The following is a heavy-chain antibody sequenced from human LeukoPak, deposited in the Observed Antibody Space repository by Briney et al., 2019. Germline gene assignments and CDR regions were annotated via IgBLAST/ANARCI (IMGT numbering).Heavy chain of an antibody. CDR3: VRGGTSYYASD. J-gene: IGHJ4*02. CDR2: LYGDGTS. CDR1: GFTINYYY. V-gene: IGHV3-66*01. D-gene: IGHD3-3*01. Sequence: GGSLRLSCATSGFTINYYYMSWVRQAPGKGLEWVSLLYGDGTSYYTDSVRGRSTISRDNSKNALYFQMSSLRAEDTAVYYFVRGGTSYYASDWGQGTLVTVYS.